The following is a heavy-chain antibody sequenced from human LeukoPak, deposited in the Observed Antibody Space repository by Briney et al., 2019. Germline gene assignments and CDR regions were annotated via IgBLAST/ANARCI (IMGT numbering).Heavy chain of an antibody. CDR2: VSYDGSHK. D-gene: IGHD2-15*01. CDR1: GFTFSSYG. CDR3: ANGGYYSLDS. Sequence: GGSLRLSCAASGFTFSSYGMHWVRQAPGKGLQWVAVVSYDGSHKYYADSVQGRFTISRDNSKSTLYLQTDSLRGEDTAVYYCANGGYYSLDSWGQGTLVTVSS. V-gene: IGHV3-30*18. J-gene: IGHJ4*02.